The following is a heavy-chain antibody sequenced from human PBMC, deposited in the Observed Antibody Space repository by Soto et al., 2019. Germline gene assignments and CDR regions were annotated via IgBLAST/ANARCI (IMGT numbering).Heavy chain of an antibody. J-gene: IGHJ6*02. CDR1: GFTFSSYA. CDR3: ARDRPVTIFGVVILGGMDV. Sequence: PGGSLRLSCTASGFTFSSYAMHWVRQAPGKGLEWVAVISYDGSNKYYADSVKGRFTISRDNSKNTLYLQMNSLRAEDTAVYYCARDRPVTIFGVVILGGMDVWGQGTTVTVSS. V-gene: IGHV3-30-3*01. D-gene: IGHD3-3*01. CDR2: ISYDGSNK.